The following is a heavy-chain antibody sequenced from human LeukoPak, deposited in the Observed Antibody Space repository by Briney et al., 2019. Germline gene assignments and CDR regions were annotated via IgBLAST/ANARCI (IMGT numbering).Heavy chain of an antibody. Sequence: KSGGSLRLSCAASGFTFSDYYMSWIRQAPGKGLEWVSYISSSGSTIYYADSVKGRFTISRDNAKNSLYLQMNSLRAEDTAVYNCARERGEMATIEPYWGQGTLVTVSS. V-gene: IGHV3-11*04. D-gene: IGHD5-24*01. CDR2: ISSSGSTI. CDR3: ARERGEMATIEPY. J-gene: IGHJ4*02. CDR1: GFTFSDYY.